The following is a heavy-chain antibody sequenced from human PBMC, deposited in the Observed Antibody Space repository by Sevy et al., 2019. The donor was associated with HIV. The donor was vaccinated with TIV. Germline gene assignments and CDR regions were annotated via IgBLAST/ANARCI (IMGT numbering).Heavy chain of an antibody. CDR3: ARGHGDYCSAVSCYPDDGMDV. CDR2: IYTTGST. CDR1: GDSISSYY. Sequence: SEMSLTCTVSGDSISSYYWSWIRQPAGKGLEWIGRIYTTGSTNYNPSLNSRVTMSVDTSKNQFSLKLTSVTAADTAVYYCARGHGDYCSAVSCYPDDGMDVWGQGTTVTVSS. J-gene: IGHJ6*02. V-gene: IGHV4-4*07. D-gene: IGHD2-15*01.